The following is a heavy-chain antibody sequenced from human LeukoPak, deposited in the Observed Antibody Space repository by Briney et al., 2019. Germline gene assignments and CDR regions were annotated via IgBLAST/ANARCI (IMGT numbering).Heavy chain of an antibody. CDR2: ITNDGSST. V-gene: IGHV3-74*01. CDR3: ASSSYCSGGSCYFDY. J-gene: IGHJ4*02. Sequence: GGSLRLSCAASGLTFSSHWMHWVRQAPGKGLVWVSRITNDGSSTTYADSVKGRFTISRDNAKNMLYLQVNSLRAEDTAVYYCASSSYCSGGSCYFDYWGQGTLVTVSS. CDR1: GLTFSSHW. D-gene: IGHD2-15*01.